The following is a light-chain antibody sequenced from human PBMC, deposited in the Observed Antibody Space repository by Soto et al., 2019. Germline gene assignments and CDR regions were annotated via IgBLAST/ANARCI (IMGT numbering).Light chain of an antibody. CDR3: QQYNKWPRT. Sequence: EIVLTQSPGTLSLSPGQRATLSCRASESISRDYLAWYQQRLGQAPRLLIYGASIRATGIPATFSGSGSGTEFTLTISSLQSEDFAVYYCQQYNKWPRTFGQGTKVDIK. CDR2: GAS. CDR1: ESISRDY. J-gene: IGKJ1*01. V-gene: IGKV3-15*01.